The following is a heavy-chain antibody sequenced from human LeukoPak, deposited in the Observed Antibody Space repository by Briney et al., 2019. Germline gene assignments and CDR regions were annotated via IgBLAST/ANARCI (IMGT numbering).Heavy chain of an antibody. J-gene: IGHJ6*02. D-gene: IGHD3-10*01. CDR3: ARDLTVKTYYYGSGSLGSYYYYGMDV. V-gene: IGHV3-48*04. CDR2: ISSSSSTI. Sequence: GGSLRLSCAASGFTFSSYSMNWVRQAPGKGLEWVSYISSSSSTIYYADSVKGRFTISRDNAKNSLYLQMNSLRAEDTAVYYCARDLTVKTYYYGSGSLGSYYYYGMDVWGQGTTVTVSS. CDR1: GFTFSSYS.